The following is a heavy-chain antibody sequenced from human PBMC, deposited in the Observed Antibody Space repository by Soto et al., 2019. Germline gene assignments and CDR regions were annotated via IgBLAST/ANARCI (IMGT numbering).Heavy chain of an antibody. CDR3: ARSQGSSTSLEIYYYYYYGMDV. Sequence: QVQLVQSGAEVKKPGSSVKVSCKASGGTFSSYAISWVRQAPGQGLEWMGGIIPISDTTNYAQKVQGRVTMTADESTSTAYMERSSLRSEDTAVYYCARSQGSSTSLEIYYYYYYGMDVWGQGTTVTVSS. D-gene: IGHD2-2*01. V-gene: IGHV1-69*01. CDR1: GGTFSSYA. J-gene: IGHJ6*02. CDR2: IIPISDTT.